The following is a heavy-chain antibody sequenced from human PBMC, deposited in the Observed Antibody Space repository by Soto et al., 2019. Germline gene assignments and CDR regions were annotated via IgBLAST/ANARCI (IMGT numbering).Heavy chain of an antibody. Sequence: PSETLSLTCTVSGGSISSSSYYWGWTRQPPGKGLEWIGSIYYSGSTYYNPSLKSRVTISVDTSKNQFSLKLSSVTAADTAVYYCARGHSSGWYAGYYCYYGMDVWGQGTTVTVSS. CDR3: ARGHSSGWYAGYYCYYGMDV. J-gene: IGHJ6*02. CDR2: IYYSGST. CDR1: GGSISSSSYY. D-gene: IGHD6-19*01. V-gene: IGHV4-39*01.